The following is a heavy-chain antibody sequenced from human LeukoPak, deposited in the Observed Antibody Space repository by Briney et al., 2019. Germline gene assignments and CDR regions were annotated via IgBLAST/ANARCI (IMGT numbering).Heavy chain of an antibody. Sequence: VASVKVSCKASGYTFNNYDINWVRQAPGQGLEWMGWMNPNSGNTGYAQKFQGRFTLTRETFISTAYMELSSLRSDDTAVYYCVRAMAPLDTFNYQYAMDVXXQGXXXTVXS. CDR2: MNPNSGNT. CDR1: GYTFNNYD. D-gene: IGHD5-24*01. CDR3: VRAMAPLDTFNYQYAMDV. V-gene: IGHV1-8*01. J-gene: IGHJ6*02.